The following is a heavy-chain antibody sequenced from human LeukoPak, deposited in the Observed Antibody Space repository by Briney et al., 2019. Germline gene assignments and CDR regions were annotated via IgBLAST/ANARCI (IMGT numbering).Heavy chain of an antibody. V-gene: IGHV3-23*01. CDR2: INENGGST. CDR3: AKERWTTTAFDV. Sequence: GGSLRLSCAASGFTSSNYAMSWVRQAPGKGLEWVSLINENGGSTYSADSVKGRFTISRDNSKNTLYLQMNSLRAEDTAIYYCAKERWTTTAFDVWGHGTLVTVSS. D-gene: IGHD3/OR15-3a*01. CDR1: GFTSSNYA. J-gene: IGHJ3*01.